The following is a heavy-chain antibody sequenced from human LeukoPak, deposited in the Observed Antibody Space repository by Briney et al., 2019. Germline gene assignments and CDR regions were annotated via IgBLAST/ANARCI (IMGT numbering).Heavy chain of an antibody. V-gene: IGHV3-23*01. CDR1: GFTFSSYA. Sequence: GGSLRLSCAASGFTFSSYAMSWVRQAPGKGLEWVSAISGSSSSTYYADSVKGRFTISRDNSKNTLYLQMNSLRAEDTAVYYCAKDPPIVGASRRFDYWGQGTLVTVSS. D-gene: IGHD1-26*01. J-gene: IGHJ4*02. CDR2: ISGSSSST. CDR3: AKDPPIVGASRRFDY.